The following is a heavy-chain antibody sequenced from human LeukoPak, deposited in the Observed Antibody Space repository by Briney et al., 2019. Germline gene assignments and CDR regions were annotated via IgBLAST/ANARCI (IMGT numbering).Heavy chain of an antibody. CDR2: IWYDGSNK. Sequence: PGGSLRLSCAASGFTFSSYGMHWVRQAPGKGLEWAAVIWYDGSNKYYADSVKGRFTISRDNSKNTLYLQMNSLRAEDTAVYYCARAGDYVWGSYSYYFDYWGQGTLVTVSS. CDR1: GFTFSSYG. D-gene: IGHD3-16*01. CDR3: ARAGDYVWGSYSYYFDY. J-gene: IGHJ4*02. V-gene: IGHV3-33*01.